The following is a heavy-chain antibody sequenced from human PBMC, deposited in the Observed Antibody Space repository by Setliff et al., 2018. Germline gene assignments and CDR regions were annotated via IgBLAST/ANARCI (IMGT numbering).Heavy chain of an antibody. CDR2: TYYSGST. V-gene: IGHV4-39*01. CDR1: GGSISSSSYY. D-gene: IGHD2-8*02. Sequence: SETLSLTCTVSGGSISSSSYYWGWIRQPPGKGLEWIGSTYYSGSTYYNPSLKSRVTISVDTSKNQFSLKLSSVTAADTALYYCTVYNTGSSKDHYWGQGTPVTVSS. J-gene: IGHJ4*02. CDR3: TVYNTGSSKDHY.